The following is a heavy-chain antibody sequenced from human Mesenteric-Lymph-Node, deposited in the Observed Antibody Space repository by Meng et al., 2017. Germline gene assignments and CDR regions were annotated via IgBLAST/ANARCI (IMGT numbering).Heavy chain of an antibody. Sequence: ASVKVSCKASGYTFTGYYMHWVRQAPGQGLEWMGWINPNSGGTNYAQKFRDRVTMTRDPSISTAYMRLSRLRSDDTAVYYCARDQAGGLQLGVLYAFDIWGQGTMVTVSS. V-gene: IGHV1-2*02. CDR1: GYTFTGYY. CDR3: ARDQAGGLQLGVLYAFDI. D-gene: IGHD5-24*01. CDR2: INPNSGGT. J-gene: IGHJ3*02.